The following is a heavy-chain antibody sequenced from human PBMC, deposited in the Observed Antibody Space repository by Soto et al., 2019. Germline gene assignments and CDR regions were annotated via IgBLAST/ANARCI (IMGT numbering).Heavy chain of an antibody. CDR2: IIPIFGTA. CDR3: ARMKFRGYRYGDEIDY. Sequence: QVQLVQSGAEVKKPGSSVKFSCKASGGTFSSYAISWVRQAPGPGLEWMGGIIPIFGTANYAQKFQGRVTITADKSTSTAYMELSSLRSEDTAVYYCARMKFRGYRYGDEIDYWGQGTLVTVSS. CDR1: GGTFSSYA. V-gene: IGHV1-69*06. J-gene: IGHJ4*02. D-gene: IGHD5-18*01.